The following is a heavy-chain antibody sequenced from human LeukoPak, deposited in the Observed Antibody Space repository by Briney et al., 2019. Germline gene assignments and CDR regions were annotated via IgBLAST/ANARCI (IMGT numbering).Heavy chain of an antibody. V-gene: IGHV3-15*07. CDR2: IRTKSDGETV. D-gene: IGHD3-16*01. Sequence: GGSLRLSCAASGFTFSSACLSWVRQAPGKGLEWVGRIRTKSDGETVDYAAPVKGRFTISRDDSKNTLFLQMNSLKTEDTAVYYCATPALGRRLYYYDYWGLGTLVTVSP. J-gene: IGHJ4*02. CDR3: ATPALGRRLYYYDY. CDR1: GFTFSSAC.